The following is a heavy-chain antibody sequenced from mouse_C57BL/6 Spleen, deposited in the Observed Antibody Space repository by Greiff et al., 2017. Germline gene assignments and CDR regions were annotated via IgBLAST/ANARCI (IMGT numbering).Heavy chain of an antibody. CDR3: ARRTTVVERDFDY. D-gene: IGHD1-1*01. V-gene: IGHV1-81*01. J-gene: IGHJ2*01. CDR2: IYPRSGNT. Sequence: QVQLKESGAELARPGASVKLSCKASGYTFTSYGISWVKQRTGQGLEWIGEIYPRSGNTYYNEKFKGKATLTADKSSSTAYMELRSLTSEDSAVYFCARRTTVVERDFDYWGQGTTLTVSS. CDR1: GYTFTSYG.